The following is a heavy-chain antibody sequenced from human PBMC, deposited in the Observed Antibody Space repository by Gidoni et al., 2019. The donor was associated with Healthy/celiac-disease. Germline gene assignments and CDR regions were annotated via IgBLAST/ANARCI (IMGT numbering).Heavy chain of an antibody. CDR1: GFTFSSYA. CDR2: ISYDGSNK. J-gene: IGHJ4*02. Sequence: QVQLVESGGGVVQPGRSLRLSCAASGFTFSSYAMHWVRQAPGKGLEWVAVISYDGSNKYYADSVKGRFTISRDNSKNTLYLQMNSLRAEDTAVYYCARDTGTLENWGQGTLVTVSS. CDR3: ARDTGTLEN. V-gene: IGHV3-30*04.